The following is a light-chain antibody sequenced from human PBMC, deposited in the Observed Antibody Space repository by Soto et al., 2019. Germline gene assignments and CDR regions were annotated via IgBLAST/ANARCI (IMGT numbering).Light chain of an antibody. Sequence: QSVLTQSLSASATPGQRVTISCSGSSSNIGSNIVNWYQQLPGTAPKLLIYSNYQRPSGVPDRFSGSKSGTSASLAISGLQSEDEADYHCAAWDDSLNGVVFGGGTKLTVL. CDR3: AAWDDSLNGVV. J-gene: IGLJ2*01. CDR1: SSNIGSNI. CDR2: SNY. V-gene: IGLV1-44*01.